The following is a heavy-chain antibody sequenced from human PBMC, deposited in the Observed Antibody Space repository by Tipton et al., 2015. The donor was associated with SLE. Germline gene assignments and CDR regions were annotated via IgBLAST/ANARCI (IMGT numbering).Heavy chain of an antibody. J-gene: IGHJ4*02. CDR2: ISANGGTYT. D-gene: IGHD2-8*01. V-gene: IGHV3-21*01. CDR3: ARHAGYCTYTDCYYIDY. CDR1: GFTFSTFA. Sequence: SLRLSCAASGFTFSTFAMNWVRQAPGKGLEWVSVISANGGTYTYYADSVKGRFTISRDNAKNSLYLQMNSLRADDTALYYCARHAGYCTYTDCYYIDYWGQGSLVTVSS.